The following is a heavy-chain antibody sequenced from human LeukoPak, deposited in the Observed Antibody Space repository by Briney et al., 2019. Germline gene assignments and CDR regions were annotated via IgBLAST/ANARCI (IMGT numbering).Heavy chain of an antibody. D-gene: IGHD5-12*01. CDR3: AKDLQTSYSGYGPFFDP. V-gene: IGHV3-23*01. CDR1: GFTFSSYA. J-gene: IGHJ5*02. CDR2: ISGSGGST. Sequence: GGSLRLSCAASGFTFSSYAMSWVRQAPGKGLEWVSAISGSGGSTYYADSVKGRFTISRDNSKNTLYLQMSSLRAEDTAVYYCAKDLQTSYSGYGPFFDPWGQGTLVTVSS.